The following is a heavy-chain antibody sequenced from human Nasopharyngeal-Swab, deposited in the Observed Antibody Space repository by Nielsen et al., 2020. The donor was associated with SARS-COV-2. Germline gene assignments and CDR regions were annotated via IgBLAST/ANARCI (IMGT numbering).Heavy chain of an antibody. D-gene: IGHD5-18*01. CDR3: TRDLAFPDTAMNIHLGY. V-gene: IGHV3-7*01. CDR2: IKQDGSEK. Sequence: WIRQPPGKGLEWVANIKQDGSEKYYVDSVKGRFTISRDNAKNSLYLQMNSLRAEDTAVYYCTRDLAFPDTAMNIHLGYWGQGALVTVSS. J-gene: IGHJ4*02.